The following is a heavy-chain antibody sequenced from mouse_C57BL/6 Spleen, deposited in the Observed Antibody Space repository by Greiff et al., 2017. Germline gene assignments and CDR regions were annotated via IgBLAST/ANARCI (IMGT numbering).Heavy chain of an antibody. J-gene: IGHJ4*01. CDR3: ARDDYYYAMDY. CDR1: GFTFSDYY. D-gene: IGHD2-4*01. Sequence: EVHLVESEGGLVQPGSSMKLSCTASGFTFSDYYMAWVRQVPEKGLEWVANINYDGSSTYYLDSLKSRFIISRDNAKNILYLQMSSLKSEDTATYYCARDDYYYAMDYWGQGTSVTVSS. V-gene: IGHV5-16*01. CDR2: INYDGSST.